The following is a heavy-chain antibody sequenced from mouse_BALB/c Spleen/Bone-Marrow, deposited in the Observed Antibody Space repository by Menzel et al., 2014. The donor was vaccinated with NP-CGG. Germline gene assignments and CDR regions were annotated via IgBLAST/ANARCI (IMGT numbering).Heavy chain of an antibody. J-gene: IGHJ3*01. D-gene: IGHD1-1*01. CDR2: IYPGNSDT. Sequence: EVQVVESGTVLARPGASVKMSCKASGYTFTSYWMHWVKQRPGQGLEWIGAIYPGNSDTSYNQKFKGKAKLTAVTSTSTAYMELSSLTNEDSAVYYCTRGGGSSYVEFAYWGQGTLVTVSA. CDR3: TRGGGSSYVEFAY. CDR1: GYTFTSYW. V-gene: IGHV1-5*01.